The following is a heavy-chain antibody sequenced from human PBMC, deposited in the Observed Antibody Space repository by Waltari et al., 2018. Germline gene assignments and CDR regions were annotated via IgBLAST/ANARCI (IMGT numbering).Heavy chain of an antibody. Sequence: EVQLVESGGGLVKPGGSLRLSCGASGFSFSSYSMNWVSQAPGEGLAVVSSISSSTTYIHYADSVKGRFTISRDNAKNSLYLQMNSLRVEDTAVYYCVSGGWGFYFDYWGQGTVVTVSS. CDR2: ISSSTTYI. CDR3: VSGGWGFYFDY. D-gene: IGHD7-27*01. V-gene: IGHV3-21*01. CDR1: GFSFSSYS. J-gene: IGHJ4*02.